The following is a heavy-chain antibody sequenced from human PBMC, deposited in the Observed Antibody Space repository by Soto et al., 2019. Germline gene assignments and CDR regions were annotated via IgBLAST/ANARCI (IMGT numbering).Heavy chain of an antibody. CDR3: ARGDNFSGGSCFSYTYYYYYYGMDV. Sequence: ASVKVSCKASGGTFSSYAISWVRQAPGQGLEWMGGIIPIFGTANYAQKFQGRVTITADESTSTAYMELSSLRSEDTAVYYCARGDNFSGGSCFSYTYYYYYYGMDVWGQGTTVTIS. CDR2: IIPIFGTA. J-gene: IGHJ6*02. V-gene: IGHV1-69*13. CDR1: GGTFSSYA. D-gene: IGHD2-15*01.